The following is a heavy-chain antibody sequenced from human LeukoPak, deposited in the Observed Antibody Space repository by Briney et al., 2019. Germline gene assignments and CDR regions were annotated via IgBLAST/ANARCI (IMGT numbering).Heavy chain of an antibody. Sequence: GGSLRLSCASSGFTFSSYAMHWVRQAPGKGLEGVAVISYDGSNKYYADSVKGRFTISRDNSKNTLYVQMNSLRAEDTAVYYCARAQTRTLGYFDYWGQGTLVTVSS. CDR1: GFTFSSYA. D-gene: IGHD2-2*01. J-gene: IGHJ4*02. CDR2: ISYDGSNK. V-gene: IGHV3-30*04. CDR3: ARAQTRTLGYFDY.